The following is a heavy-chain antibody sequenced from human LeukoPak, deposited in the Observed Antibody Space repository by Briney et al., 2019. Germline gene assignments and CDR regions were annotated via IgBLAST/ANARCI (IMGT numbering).Heavy chain of an antibody. D-gene: IGHD1-26*01. CDR3: ARDRDSYSGSYYDY. J-gene: IGHJ4*02. CDR2: ISSSSSYI. V-gene: IGHV3-21*01. Sequence: RPGGSLRLSCAASGFTFSSYSMNWVRQAPGKGLEWVSSISSSSSYIYYADSVKGRFTISRDNAKNSLYLQMNSLRAEDTAVYYCARDRDSYSGSYYDYWGQGTLVTVSS. CDR1: GFTFSSYS.